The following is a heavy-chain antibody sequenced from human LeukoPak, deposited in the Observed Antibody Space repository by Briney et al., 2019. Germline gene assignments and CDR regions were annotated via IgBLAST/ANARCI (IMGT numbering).Heavy chain of an antibody. CDR3: ARGGWYYFDY. V-gene: IGHV1-2*02. CDR2: INPNSGGT. D-gene: IGHD6-19*01. CDR1: GYTFPAYY. J-gene: IGHJ4*02. Sequence: ASVKVSCKASGYTFPAYYMHWVRQAPGQGLEWMGWINPNSGGTNYAQKFQGRVTMTRDTSTSTVYMELSSLRSEDTAVYYCARGGWYYFDYWGQGTLVTVSS.